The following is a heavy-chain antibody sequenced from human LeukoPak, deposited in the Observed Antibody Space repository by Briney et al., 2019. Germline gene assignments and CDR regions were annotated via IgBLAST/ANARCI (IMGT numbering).Heavy chain of an antibody. D-gene: IGHD6-13*01. CDR3: ARDQVNSSSWLQH. Sequence: ASVKVSCKASGYTFTCYDINWVRQATGQGLEWMGWMNPNSGNTGYAQKFQGRVTITRNTSISTAYMELSSLRSEDTAVYYCARDQVNSSSWLQHWGQGTLVTVSS. V-gene: IGHV1-8*03. CDR1: GYTFTCYD. CDR2: MNPNSGNT. J-gene: IGHJ1*01.